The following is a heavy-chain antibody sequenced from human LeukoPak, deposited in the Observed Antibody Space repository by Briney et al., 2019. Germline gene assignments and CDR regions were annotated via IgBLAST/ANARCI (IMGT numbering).Heavy chain of an antibody. V-gene: IGHV4-34*01. CDR1: GGSFSGYY. Sequence: SETLSLTCAVYGGSFSGYYWSWIRQPPGKGREWIGEINHSGSTNYNPSLKSRVTISVDTSKNQFSLKLSSVTAADTAVYYCARINPYGVRKGWFDPWGQGTLVTVSS. D-gene: IGHD4-17*01. CDR2: INHSGST. J-gene: IGHJ5*02. CDR3: ARINPYGVRKGWFDP.